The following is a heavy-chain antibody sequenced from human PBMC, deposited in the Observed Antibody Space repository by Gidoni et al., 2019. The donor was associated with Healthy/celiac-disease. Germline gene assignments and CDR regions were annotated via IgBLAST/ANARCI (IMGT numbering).Heavy chain of an antibody. CDR1: GFTFSSYG. CDR3: ARDDGSGWYKDGMDV. CDR2: ISSSSSYI. J-gene: IGHJ6*02. V-gene: IGHV3-21*01. D-gene: IGHD6-19*01. Sequence: EVQLVESGGGLVKPGGSLRLSCAASGFTFSSYGMNWVRQAPGKGLEWVSSISSSSSYIYYADSMKGRFTISRDNAKNSLYLQMNSLRAEDTAVYYCARDDGSGWYKDGMDVWGQGTTVTVSS.